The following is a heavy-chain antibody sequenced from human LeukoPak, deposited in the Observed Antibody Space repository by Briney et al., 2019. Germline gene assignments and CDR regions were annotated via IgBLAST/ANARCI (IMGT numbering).Heavy chain of an antibody. CDR2: ISAYNGNT. J-gene: IGHJ4*02. V-gene: IGHV1-18*01. Sequence: ASVKVSCKACGYTFTSYGISWVRQAPGQGLEWMGWISAYNGNTNYAQKLQGRLTMTTETSTSTAYMELRSLKSGDTAIYYCARGGADYDIRSRHYLCYWGQGTLVTVSS. CDR1: GYTFTSYG. CDR3: ARGGADYDIRSRHYLCY. D-gene: IGHD3-3*01.